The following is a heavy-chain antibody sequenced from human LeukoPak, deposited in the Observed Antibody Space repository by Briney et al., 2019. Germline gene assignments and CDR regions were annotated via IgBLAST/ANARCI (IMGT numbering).Heavy chain of an antibody. V-gene: IGHV3-15*01. Sequence: PGGSLRLSCAASGFTFSSFEMHWVRQAPGKGLEWVGRIKSKTDGGTTDYAAPVKGRFTISRDDSKNTLYLQMNSLKTEDTAVYYCTTEALWFGELFFDFWGQGTLVTVSS. CDR2: IKSKTDGGTT. D-gene: IGHD3-10*01. J-gene: IGHJ4*02. CDR1: GFTFSSFE. CDR3: TTEALWFGELFFDF.